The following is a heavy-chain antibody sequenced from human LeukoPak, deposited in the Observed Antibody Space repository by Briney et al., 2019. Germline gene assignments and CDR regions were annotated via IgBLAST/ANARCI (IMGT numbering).Heavy chain of an antibody. J-gene: IGHJ6*02. CDR1: GGTFSSYA. CDR3: ARDSGVDGMDV. CDR2: IIPILGIA. Sequence: SVKVSCKASGGTFSSYAISWVRQAPGQGLEWMGRIIPILGIANYAQKFQGRVTITADKSTSTAYMELSSLRSEDTAVYYCARDSGVDGMDVWGQGTTVTVSS. D-gene: IGHD7-27*01. V-gene: IGHV1-69*04.